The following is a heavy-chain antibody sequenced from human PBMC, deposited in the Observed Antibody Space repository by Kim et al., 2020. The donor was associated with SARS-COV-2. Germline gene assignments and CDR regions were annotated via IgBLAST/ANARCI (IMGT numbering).Heavy chain of an antibody. V-gene: IGHV3-23*01. J-gene: IGHJ4*02. Sequence: GGSLRLSCAASGFTFSSYAMSWVRQAPGKGLEWVSAISGSGGSTYYADSVKGRFTISRDNSKNTLYLQMNSLRAEDTAVYYCAKDGGVLGVIAARPSVGDYWGQGTLVTVSS. CDR2: ISGSGGST. CDR1: GFTFSSYA. CDR3: AKDGGVLGVIAARPSVGDY. D-gene: IGHD6-6*01.